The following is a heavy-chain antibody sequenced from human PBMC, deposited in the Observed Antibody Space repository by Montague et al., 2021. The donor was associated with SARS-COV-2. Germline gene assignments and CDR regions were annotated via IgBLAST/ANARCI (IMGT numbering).Heavy chain of an antibody. Sequence: SETLSLTCSVSGSSISTSTDHWAWIRQSPGKGLEWVGSFSYSDSTHYNPSLSSRMTISVTSSKNHFSLKLNSVTAADTAIYYSARHMGHVVVSVTGANWFDPWGQGTLVTVSS. D-gene: IGHD2-15*01. CDR2: FSYSDST. CDR3: ARHMGHVVVSVTGANWFDP. V-gene: IGHV4-39*01. J-gene: IGHJ5*02. CDR1: GSSISTSTDH.